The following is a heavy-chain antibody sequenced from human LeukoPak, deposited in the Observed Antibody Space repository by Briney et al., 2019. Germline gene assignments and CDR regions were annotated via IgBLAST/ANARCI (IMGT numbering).Heavy chain of an antibody. J-gene: IGHJ4*02. CDR1: GFTFSSYA. CDR2: ISGSGDNT. D-gene: IGHD3-3*01. CDR3: AKQEYDFWSGYRY. V-gene: IGHV3-23*01. Sequence: PGGSLRLSCAASGFTFSSYAMSWVRQAPGKGLEWVSGISGSGDNTYYADSVKGRFTISRDNSKNTLYLQMNSLKAEDTAVYYCAKQEYDFWSGYRYWGQGTLVTVSS.